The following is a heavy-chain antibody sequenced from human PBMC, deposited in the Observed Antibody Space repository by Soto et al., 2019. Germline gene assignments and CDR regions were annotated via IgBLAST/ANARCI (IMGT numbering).Heavy chain of an antibody. Sequence: QVQLQQWGAGLLKPSETLSLTCAVSGGSLSNYYWSWIRQPPGKGLEWIGEIYHSGSTNYNPSLKSRVTISVDTSKNQFYMKLSSVAAADTAVYYCATSKIYFFQRGGSPNVPLGFWGHRTMVNVSS. CDR1: GGSLSNYY. CDR3: ATSKIYFFQRGGSPNVPLGF. J-gene: IGHJ4*01. D-gene: IGHD2-15*01. V-gene: IGHV4-34*02. CDR2: IYHSGST.